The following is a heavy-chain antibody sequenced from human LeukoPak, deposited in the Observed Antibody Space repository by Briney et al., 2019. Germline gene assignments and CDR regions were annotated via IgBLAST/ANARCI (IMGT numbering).Heavy chain of an antibody. D-gene: IGHD3-22*01. CDR3: ARVRGYVFDY. V-gene: IGHV4-38-2*02. Sequence: LEWIGSIYHSGSTYYNPSLKSRVTISVDTSKNQFSLKLSSVTAADTAVYYCARVRGYVFDYWGQGTLVTVSS. J-gene: IGHJ4*02. CDR2: IYHSGST.